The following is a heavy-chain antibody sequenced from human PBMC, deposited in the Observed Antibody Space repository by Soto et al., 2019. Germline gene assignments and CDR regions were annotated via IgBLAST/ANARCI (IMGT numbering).Heavy chain of an antibody. CDR3: AKRMYNDMRSGMDV. CDR2: ISGSGGST. CDR1: GFTFSSYA. V-gene: IGHV3-23*01. D-gene: IGHD1-1*01. J-gene: IGHJ6*02. Sequence: EVQLLESGGGLGQPGGSLRLSCEASGFTFSSYAMSWGRQAPGKGLEWGAGISGSGGSTYYADSVRGRFTISRDNSKNTVYLQMNSLRVEDRAVYYCAKRMYNDMRSGMDVWGQGTTVTVSS.